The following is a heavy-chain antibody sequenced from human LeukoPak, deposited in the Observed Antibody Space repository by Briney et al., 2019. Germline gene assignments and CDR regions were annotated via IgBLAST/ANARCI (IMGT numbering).Heavy chain of an antibody. J-gene: IGHJ4*02. CDR3: ARVEHSRSSFDY. CDR1: GYTFTSYG. D-gene: IGHD6-6*01. Sequence: ASVKVSCKASGYTFTSYGIRWVRQAPGQGLEWMGWISAYNGETNHAQKLQGRVTMTTDTSTSAAYMELRSLRSDDTAVYYCARVEHSRSSFDYWGQGTLVTVSS. CDR2: ISAYNGET. V-gene: IGHV1-18*01.